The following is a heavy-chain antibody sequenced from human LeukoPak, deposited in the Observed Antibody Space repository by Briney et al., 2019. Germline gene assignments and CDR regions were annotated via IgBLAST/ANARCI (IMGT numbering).Heavy chain of an antibody. D-gene: IGHD3-3*01. V-gene: IGHV4-59*01. Sequence: SETLSLTCTVSGGSISSYYWSWIRQPPGKGLEWIGYIYYSGSTNYNPSLKSRVTISVDTSKNQFSLKLSSVTAADTAVYYCARTGTYYDFWSAGAPDAFDIWGQGTMVTVSS. CDR1: GGSISSYY. CDR3: ARTGTYYDFWSAGAPDAFDI. J-gene: IGHJ3*02. CDR2: IYYSGST.